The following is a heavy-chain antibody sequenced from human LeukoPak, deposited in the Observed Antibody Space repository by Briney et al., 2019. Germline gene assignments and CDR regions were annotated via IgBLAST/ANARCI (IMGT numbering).Heavy chain of an antibody. V-gene: IGHV6-1*01. Sequence: PSQTLSLTCAISGDSVSSNSAAWNWIRQSPSRGLEWLGRTYYRSKWYDDYAVSVKTRTTINPDTSENQFSLQLSSVIPEDTAVYYCARGRLGGFDSWGQGTLVTVSS. CDR1: GDSVSSNSAA. CDR2: TYYRSKWYD. D-gene: IGHD3-16*01. J-gene: IGHJ4*02. CDR3: ARGRLGGFDS.